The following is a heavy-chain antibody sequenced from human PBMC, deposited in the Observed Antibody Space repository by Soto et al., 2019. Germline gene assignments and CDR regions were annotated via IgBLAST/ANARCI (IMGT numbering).Heavy chain of an antibody. CDR2: INPSGGST. J-gene: IGHJ5*02. Sequence: ASVKVSCKASGYTFTSYYMHWVRQAPGQGLEWMGIINPSGGSTSYAQKFQGRVTMTRDTSTSTVYMELSSLRSEDTAVYYCARERITMIVVAHRGARGWFDPWGQGTLVTSPQ. D-gene: IGHD3-22*01. CDR3: ARERITMIVVAHRGARGWFDP. V-gene: IGHV1-46*03. CDR1: GYTFTSYY.